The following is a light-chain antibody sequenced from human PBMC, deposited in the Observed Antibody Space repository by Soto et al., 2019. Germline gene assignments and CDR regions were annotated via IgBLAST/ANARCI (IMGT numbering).Light chain of an antibody. CDR3: QQYNSYPLT. J-gene: IGKJ4*01. V-gene: IGKV1-5*01. Sequence: DIQMTQSPSTLSASVGDRVTITCRASQSISSWLAWYQQKPGKAPKLLIYDASSLESGVPSRFSGSGSGTEFTLTIGSLQTDDFATYYWQQYNSYPLTFGGGTKVEIK. CDR2: DAS. CDR1: QSISSW.